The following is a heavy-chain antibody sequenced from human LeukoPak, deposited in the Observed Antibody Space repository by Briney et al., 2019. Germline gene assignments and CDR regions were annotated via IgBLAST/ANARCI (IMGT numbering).Heavy chain of an antibody. CDR1: GVSISSYF. CDR3: ARDRGILTGYSYDY. Sequence: SETLSLTCTVSGVSISSYFWTWIRQPAGKGLEWIGRFYTSGSTNYNPSLKSRVTMSVDTSKNQFSLKLSSVTAADTAVYYCARDRGILTGYSYDYWGQGTLVTVSS. CDR2: FYTSGST. J-gene: IGHJ4*02. V-gene: IGHV4-4*07. D-gene: IGHD3-9*01.